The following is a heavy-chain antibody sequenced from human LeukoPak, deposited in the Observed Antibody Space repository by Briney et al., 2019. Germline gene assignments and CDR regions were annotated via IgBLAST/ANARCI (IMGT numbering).Heavy chain of an antibody. D-gene: IGHD6-13*01. J-gene: IGHJ5*02. CDR2: IYHSGST. CDR3: ARVSMGSSWFPENWFDP. Sequence: SGTLSLTCAVSGVSISSSNWGSWVRQPPGQGLGRIGDIYHSGSTNYNPSLKSRVTISVDKSKNQFTLKLSSVTAADTAVYYCARVSMGSSWFPENWFDPWGQGTLVTVSS. V-gene: IGHV4-4*02. CDR1: GVSISSSNW.